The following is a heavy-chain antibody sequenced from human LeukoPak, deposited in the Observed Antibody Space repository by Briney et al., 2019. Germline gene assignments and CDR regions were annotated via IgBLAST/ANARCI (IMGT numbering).Heavy chain of an antibody. CDR3: ASPYCSGGSCYSAYYYYGMDV. J-gene: IGHJ6*02. D-gene: IGHD2-15*01. CDR2: IIPIFGTA. V-gene: IGHV1-69*13. CDR1: GYTFTGYY. Sequence: ASVKVSCKASGYTFTGYYMHWVRQAPGQGLEWMGGIIPIFGTANYAQKFQGRVTITADESTSTAYMELSSLRSEDTAVYYCASPYCSGGSCYSAYYYYGMDVWGQGTTVTVSS.